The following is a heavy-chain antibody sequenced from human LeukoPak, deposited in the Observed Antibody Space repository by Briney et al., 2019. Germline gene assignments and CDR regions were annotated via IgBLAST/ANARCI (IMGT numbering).Heavy chain of an antibody. J-gene: IGHJ6*02. V-gene: IGHV3-48*04. CDR3: ARGGGLDV. D-gene: IGHD3-16*01. CDR1: GFTFSSYS. Sequence: PGGSLRLSCAASGFTFSSYSMNWVRQAPGKGLEWGSYISGSSSTIYHADSVKGRFTISRDNAKNLLYLQMNSLRAEDTAVYYCARGGGLDVWGQGATVTVSS. CDR2: ISGSSSTI.